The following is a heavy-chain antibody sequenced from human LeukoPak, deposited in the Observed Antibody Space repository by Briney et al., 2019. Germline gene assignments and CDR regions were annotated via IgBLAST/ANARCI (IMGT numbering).Heavy chain of an antibody. CDR2: IYTSGST. V-gene: IGHV4-4*07. CDR1: GGSISSYY. Sequence: SETLSLTCTVSGGSISSYYLSWIRQPAGKGLEWIGRIYTSGSTNYNPSLKSRVTMSVDTSKNQFSLKLSPVTAADTAVYYCARERSGYSFTAYYYYYYMDVWGKGTTVTVSS. D-gene: IGHD5-18*01. J-gene: IGHJ6*03. CDR3: ARERSGYSFTAYYYYYYMDV.